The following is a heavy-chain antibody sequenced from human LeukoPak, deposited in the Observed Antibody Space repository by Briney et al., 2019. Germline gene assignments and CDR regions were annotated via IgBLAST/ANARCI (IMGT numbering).Heavy chain of an antibody. CDR1: GFTFGDYA. CDR2: IRNKAYGGTT. J-gene: IGHJ4*02. V-gene: IGHV3-49*03. Sequence: GGSLRLSCTASGFTFGDYAMSWFRQAPGKGLEWVGFIRNKAYGGTTEYAASVKGRFTISRDDSKSIAYLQMNSLKTEDTAVYYCTRDGGNEVSDYWGQGTLVTVSS. D-gene: IGHD5-12*01. CDR3: TRDGGNEVSDY.